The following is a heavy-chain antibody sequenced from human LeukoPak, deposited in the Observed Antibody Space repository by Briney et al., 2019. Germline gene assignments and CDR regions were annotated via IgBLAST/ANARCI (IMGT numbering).Heavy chain of an antibody. CDR3: ARSITMVRYYYYGMDV. CDR1: GGTFSSYA. CDR2: IIPILGIA. V-gene: IGHV1-69*04. D-gene: IGHD3-10*01. J-gene: IGHJ6*02. Sequence: SVKVSCKASGGTFSSYAISWVRQAPGQGLEWMGRIIPILGIANYAQKFQGRVTITADKSTSTAYMELSSLRSEDTAVYYCARSITMVRYYYYGMDVWGQGTTVTVSS.